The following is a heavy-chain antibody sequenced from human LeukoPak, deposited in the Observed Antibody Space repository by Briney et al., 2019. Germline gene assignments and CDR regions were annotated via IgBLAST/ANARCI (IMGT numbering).Heavy chain of an antibody. J-gene: IGHJ4*02. CDR1: GFTFSSYA. Sequence: GGSLRLSCAASGFTFSSYAMSWVRQAPGKGLEWVSAISGSGGSTYYADSVKGRFTISRDNAKNSLYLQMNSLRAEDTAVYYCARAPGAFDYWGQGTLVTVSS. CDR2: ISGSGGST. V-gene: IGHV3-23*01. CDR3: ARAPGAFDY. D-gene: IGHD1-14*01.